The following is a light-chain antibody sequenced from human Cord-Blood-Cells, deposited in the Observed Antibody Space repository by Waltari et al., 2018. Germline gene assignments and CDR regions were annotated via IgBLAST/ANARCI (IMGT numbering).Light chain of an antibody. CDR1: QSVLYSSSNTNY. CDR2: WAS. CDR3: QQYYSTPT. Sequence: DIVMTQSPDSLAGSVGDRVSINCNSSQSVLYSSSNTNYLAWYQQKPGQPPKLLIYWASTRESGVPDRFSGSGSGTDFTLTISSLQAEDVAVYYCQQYYSTPTFGPGTKVDIK. J-gene: IGKJ3*01. V-gene: IGKV4-1*01.